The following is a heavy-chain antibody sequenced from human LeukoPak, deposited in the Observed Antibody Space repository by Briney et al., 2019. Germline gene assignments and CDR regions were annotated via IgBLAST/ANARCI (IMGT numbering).Heavy chain of an antibody. D-gene: IGHD3-22*01. CDR1: GYTFTSYY. CDR2: INPSGGST. J-gene: IGHJ4*02. V-gene: IGHV1-46*01. CDR3: ARCASSAYYGTPFDY. Sequence: ASVKVSCKASGYTFTSYYMHWVRQAPGQGLEWMGIINPSGGSTSYAQKFQGRVTMTRDTSTSTVYMELSSLRSEDTAVYYCARCASSAYYGTPFDYWGQGTLVTVSS.